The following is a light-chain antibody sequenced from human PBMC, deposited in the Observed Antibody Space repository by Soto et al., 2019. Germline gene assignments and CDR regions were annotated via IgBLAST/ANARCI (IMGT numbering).Light chain of an antibody. CDR3: QQYGSSPWT. CDR2: GAS. V-gene: IGKV3-20*01. CDR1: QSVSSNY. Sequence: EIVLTQSPGTLSLSPGERATLSCRASQSVSSNYLAWYHQKPGQAPSLLIYGASSRATGIPDRFSGSGSGTDVTLTISRLEPEDSAVYYCQQYGSSPWTFGQGTKVEIK. J-gene: IGKJ1*01.